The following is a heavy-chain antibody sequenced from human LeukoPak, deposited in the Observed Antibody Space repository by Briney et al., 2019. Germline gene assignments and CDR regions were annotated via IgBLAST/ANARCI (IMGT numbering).Heavy chain of an antibody. CDR1: GYTFTGYY. J-gene: IGHJ4*02. CDR2: INPNSGGT. V-gene: IGHV1-2*02. CDR3: ARDVGYCSSTSCYTLDY. D-gene: IGHD2-2*02. Sequence: ASVKVSCKASGYTFTGYYMHWVRQAPGQGLEWMGWINPNSGGTNYAQKFQGRVTMTRDTSISTAYMELSRLRSDGTAVYYCARDVGYCSSTSCYTLDYWGQETLVTVSS.